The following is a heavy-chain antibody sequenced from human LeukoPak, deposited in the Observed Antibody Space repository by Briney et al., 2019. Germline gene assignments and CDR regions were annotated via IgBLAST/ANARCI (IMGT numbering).Heavy chain of an antibody. CDR1: GYTFTSYG. CDR3: AREYYYDSSGYTVDY. D-gene: IGHD3-22*01. Sequence: ASVKVSFTASGYTFTSYGISWVRQAPGQGLEWMGWISAYNGNTNYAQKLQGRVTMTTDTSTSTAYMELRSLRSDDTAVYYCAREYYYDSSGYTVDYWGQGTLVTVSS. CDR2: ISAYNGNT. V-gene: IGHV1-18*01. J-gene: IGHJ4*02.